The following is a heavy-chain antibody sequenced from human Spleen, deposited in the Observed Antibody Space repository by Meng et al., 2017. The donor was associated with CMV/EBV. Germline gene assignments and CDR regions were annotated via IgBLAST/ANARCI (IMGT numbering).Heavy chain of an antibody. Sequence: GESLKISCAASGFTFSSHWMHWVRQVPGKGLVWVSRINSDGSSTSSADSVKGRFTISRDNSKNTLYLQMNSLRAEDTAVYYCARETYSSLFDYWGQGTLVTVSS. CDR3: ARETYSSLFDY. J-gene: IGHJ4*02. V-gene: IGHV3-74*01. CDR2: INSDGSST. D-gene: IGHD6-6*01. CDR1: GFTFSSHW.